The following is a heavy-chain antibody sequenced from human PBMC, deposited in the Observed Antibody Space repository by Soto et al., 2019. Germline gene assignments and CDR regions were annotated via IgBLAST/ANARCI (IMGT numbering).Heavy chain of an antibody. Sequence: GGSLRLSCAASGFTFSSYAMSWVRQAPGKGLEWVSAISGSGGSTYYADSVKGRCTISRDNSKNTLYQKMNSRRAEDTAVYYCATASGGIETAAFDIWGQGTMVTVSS. CDR2: ISGSGGST. CDR1: GFTFSSYA. D-gene: IGHD3-16*01. CDR3: ATASGGIETAAFDI. V-gene: IGHV3-23*01. J-gene: IGHJ3*02.